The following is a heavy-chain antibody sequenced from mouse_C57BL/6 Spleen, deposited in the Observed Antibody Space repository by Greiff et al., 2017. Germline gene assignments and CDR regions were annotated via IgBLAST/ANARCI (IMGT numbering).Heavy chain of an antibody. CDR2: ISYDGSN. Sequence: EVQVVESGPGLVKPSQSLSLTCSVTGYSITSGYYWNWIRQFPGNKLEWMGYISYDGSNNYNPSLKNRISITRDTSKNQFFLKLNSVTTEDTATYYCARGPPYYGKGAMDYWGQGTSVTVSS. CDR1: GYSITSGYY. V-gene: IGHV3-6*01. J-gene: IGHJ4*01. D-gene: IGHD1-1*01. CDR3: ARGPPYYGKGAMDY.